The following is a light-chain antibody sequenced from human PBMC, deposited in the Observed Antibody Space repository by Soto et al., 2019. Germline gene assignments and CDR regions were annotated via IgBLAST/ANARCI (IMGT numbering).Light chain of an antibody. J-gene: IGKJ3*01. CDR2: DAS. Sequence: EIVLTQSPATLSLSPGERATLSCRASQSVSSYLAWYQQKPGQAPRLLIYDASNRATGIPARFSGSGSGTDFTLTISSLEPEAFAVYYCQQRSNWPRGTFGPGTKVDIK. CDR3: QQRSNWPRGT. CDR1: QSVSSY. V-gene: IGKV3-11*01.